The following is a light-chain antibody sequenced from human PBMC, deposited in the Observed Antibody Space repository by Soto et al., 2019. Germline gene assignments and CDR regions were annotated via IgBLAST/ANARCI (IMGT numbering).Light chain of an antibody. V-gene: IGKV3-20*01. CDR2: DAS. J-gene: IGKJ1*01. CDR3: QVYGSSSKT. CDR1: QSVSSSS. Sequence: EIVLTQSPGTLSLSPGERATLSCRASQSVSSSSLAWYQQKRGQAPRLLIHDASSRATGIPDRFSGSGSGTDFTLTISRLEPEDFAVYFCQVYGSSSKTFGQGTKVDIK.